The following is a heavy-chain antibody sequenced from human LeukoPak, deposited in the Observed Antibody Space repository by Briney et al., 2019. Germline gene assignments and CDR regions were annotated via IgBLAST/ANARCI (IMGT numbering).Heavy chain of an antibody. CDR1: GYTFTGYY. CDR3: AREGEWYELLWFGELGGWFDP. V-gene: IGHV1-2*02. J-gene: IGHJ5*02. Sequence: VASVKVSCKASGYTFTGYYMHWVRQAPGQGLEWMGWINPNSGGTNYAQKFQGRVTMTRDTSISTAYMELSRLRSDDTAVYYCAREGEWYELLWFGELGGWFDPWGQGTLVTVSS. D-gene: IGHD3-10*01. CDR2: INPNSGGT.